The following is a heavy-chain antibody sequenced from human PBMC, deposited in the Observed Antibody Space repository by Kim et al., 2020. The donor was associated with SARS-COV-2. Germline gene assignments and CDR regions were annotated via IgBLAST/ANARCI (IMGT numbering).Heavy chain of an antibody. CDR1: GYSFTSYW. D-gene: IGHD6-19*01. V-gene: IGHV5-51*01. Sequence: GESLKISCKGSGYSFTSYWIGWVRQMPGKGLEWMGIIYPGDSDTRYSPSFQGQVTISADKSISTAYLQWSSLKASDTAMYYCARSSSGWYGGLYFDYWGQGTLVTVSS. CDR2: IYPGDSDT. CDR3: ARSSSGWYGGLYFDY. J-gene: IGHJ4*02.